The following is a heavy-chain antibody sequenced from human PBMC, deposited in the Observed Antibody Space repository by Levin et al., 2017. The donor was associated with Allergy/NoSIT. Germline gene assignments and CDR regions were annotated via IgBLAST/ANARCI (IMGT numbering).Heavy chain of an antibody. D-gene: IGHD6-13*01. CDR3: ALDYSSSWRDAFDI. V-gene: IGHV4-39*01. CDR2: IYYSGST. Sequence: GSLRLSCTVSGGSISSSSYYWGWIRQPPGKGLEWIGSIYYSGSTYYNPSLKSRVTISVDTSKNQFSLKLSSVTAADTAVYYCALDYSSSWRDAFDIWGQGTMVTVSS. J-gene: IGHJ3*02. CDR1: GGSISSSSYY.